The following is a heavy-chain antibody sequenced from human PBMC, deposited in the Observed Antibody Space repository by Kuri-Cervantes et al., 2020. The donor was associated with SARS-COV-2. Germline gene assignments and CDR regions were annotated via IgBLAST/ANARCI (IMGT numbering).Heavy chain of an antibody. CDR3: ARGSRLYRIVLMVYAISHSDGNFDY. J-gene: IGHJ4*02. D-gene: IGHD2-8*01. CDR1: GGSFLNYY. V-gene: IGHV4-34*01. CDR2: INHSGST. Sequence: GSLRLSCAASGGSFLNYYWSWIRQPPGEGLEWLGEINHSGSTNYNPSLKSRVTISVDTSKNQFSLKLSSVTAADTAVYYCARGSRLYRIVLMVYAISHSDGNFDYWGQGTLVTVSS.